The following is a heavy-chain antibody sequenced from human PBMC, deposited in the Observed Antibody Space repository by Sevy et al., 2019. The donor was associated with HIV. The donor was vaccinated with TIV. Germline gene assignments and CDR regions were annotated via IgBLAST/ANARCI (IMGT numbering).Heavy chain of an antibody. CDR3: AKDLAIAAAAPYGMDV. D-gene: IGHD6-13*01. Sequence: GGSLRLSCAASGFTFDDYTMHWVRQAPGKGLEWVSLISWDGGSTYYADSVKGRFTISRDNSKNYLYLQMNSLRTEDTALYYCAKDLAIAAAAPYGMDVWGQGTMVTVSS. V-gene: IGHV3-43*01. J-gene: IGHJ6*02. CDR1: GFTFDDYT. CDR2: ISWDGGST.